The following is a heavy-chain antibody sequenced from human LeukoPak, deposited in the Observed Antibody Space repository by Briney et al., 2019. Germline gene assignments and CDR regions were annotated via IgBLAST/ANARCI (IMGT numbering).Heavy chain of an antibody. V-gene: IGHV4-39*01. CDR1: GGSISSSHYY. J-gene: IGHJ6*03. CDR2: IYYSGST. Sequence: PSETLSLTCTVSGGSISSSHYYWGWIRQPPGKGLEWIGSIYYSGSTYYNPSLKSRVTISVDTSKNQFSLKLSSVTAADTAVFYCAKSFTWRQYYYMDVWGKGTTVTISS. CDR3: AKSFTWRQYYYMDV. D-gene: IGHD5-18*01.